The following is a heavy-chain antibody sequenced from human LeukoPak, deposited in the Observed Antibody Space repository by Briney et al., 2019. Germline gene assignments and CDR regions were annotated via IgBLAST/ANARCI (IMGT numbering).Heavy chain of an antibody. CDR3: AREGVFGDFWSGYS. V-gene: IGHV1-69*13. Sequence: ASVKVSCKASGGTFSSYAISWVRQAPGQGLEWMGGIIPIFGTANYAQKFQGRVTITADESTSTAYMELSSLRSEDTAVYYCAREGVFGDFWSGYSWGQGTLVTVSS. J-gene: IGHJ4*02. D-gene: IGHD3-3*01. CDR2: IIPIFGTA. CDR1: GGTFSSYA.